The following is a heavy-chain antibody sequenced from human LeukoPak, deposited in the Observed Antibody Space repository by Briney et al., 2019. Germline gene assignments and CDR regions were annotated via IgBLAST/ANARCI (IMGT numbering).Heavy chain of an antibody. D-gene: IGHD3-9*01. CDR2: ISSSSSYI. CDR1: GFTFSSYS. CDR3: ARNDILTIFDY. J-gene: IGHJ4*02. Sequence: GGSLRLSCAASGFTFSSYSMNWVRQAPGKGLEWVPSISSSSSYIYYADSVKGRFTISRDNAKNSLYLQMNSLRAEDTAVYYCARNDILTIFDYWGQGTLVTVSS. V-gene: IGHV3-21*01.